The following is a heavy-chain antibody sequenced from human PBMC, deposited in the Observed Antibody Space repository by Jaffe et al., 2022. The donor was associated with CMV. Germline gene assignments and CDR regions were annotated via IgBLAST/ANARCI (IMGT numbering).Heavy chain of an antibody. J-gene: IGHJ6*02. V-gene: IGHV3-33*01. Sequence: QVQLVESGGGVVQPGRSLRLSCAASGFTFSSYGMHWVRQAPGKGLEWVAVIWYDGSNKYYADSVKGRFTISRDNSKNTLYLQMNSLRAEDTAVYYCARVDAAMSVLGVRSTGYGMDVWGQGTTVTVSS. D-gene: IGHD3-16*01. CDR1: GFTFSSYG. CDR2: IWYDGSNK. CDR3: ARVDAAMSVLGVRSTGYGMDV.